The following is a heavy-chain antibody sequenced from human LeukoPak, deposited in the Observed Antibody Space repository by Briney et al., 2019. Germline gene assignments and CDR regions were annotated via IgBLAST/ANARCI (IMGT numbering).Heavy chain of an antibody. V-gene: IGHV4-4*07. Sequence: KSSETLSLTCTVSGGSVTDYYWSWIRQPAGKGLEWIGRIYTSGSTNYNPSLKSRVTISVDTSKNQFSLKLSSVTAADTAVYYCARQYIDILTGYHRGELYWYFDLWGRGTLVTVSS. CDR2: IYTSGST. CDR1: GGSVTDYY. J-gene: IGHJ2*01. D-gene: IGHD3-9*01. CDR3: ARQYIDILTGYHRGELYWYFDL.